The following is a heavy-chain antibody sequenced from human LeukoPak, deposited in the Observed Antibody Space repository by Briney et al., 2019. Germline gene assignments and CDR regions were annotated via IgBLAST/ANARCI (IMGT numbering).Heavy chain of an antibody. D-gene: IGHD5-12*01. CDR3: ARVTGYDWESSYDY. J-gene: IGHJ4*02. CDR2: IYDSGST. V-gene: IGHV4-4*02. Sequence: SETLSLTCAVSGGSISGSNWWSWVRQPPGKGLEWIGEIYDSGSTNYNPSLKSRVTISADKSKNQFSLKLSSVTAADTAVYYCARVTGYDWESSYDYWGQGTLVTVSS. CDR1: GGSISGSNW.